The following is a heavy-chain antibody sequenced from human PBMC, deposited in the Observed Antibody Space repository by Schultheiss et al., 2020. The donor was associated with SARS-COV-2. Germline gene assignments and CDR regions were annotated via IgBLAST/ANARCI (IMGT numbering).Heavy chain of an antibody. D-gene: IGHD3-10*01. J-gene: IGHJ3*02. CDR2: IYPGDSDT. CDR3: ARRYHYYGSGTSAFDI. V-gene: IGHV5-51*01. CDR1: GYSFTSYW. Sequence: GGSLRLSCKGSGYSFTSYWIGWVRQMPGKGLEWMGIIYPGDSDTKYGPSFRGQVTFTVDKSISTAYLQLSSLKASDTAMYYCARRYHYYGSGTSAFDIWGQGTMVTVSS.